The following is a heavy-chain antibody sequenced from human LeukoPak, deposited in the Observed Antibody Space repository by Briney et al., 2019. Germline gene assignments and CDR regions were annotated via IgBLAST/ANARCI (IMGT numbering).Heavy chain of an antibody. CDR3: ARLNYYYDSSGYYPDAFDI. J-gene: IGHJ3*02. Sequence: EASVKVSCKASGYTFTSYGISWVRQAPGQGLEWMGWISAYNGNTNYAQKLQGRVTMTTDTSTSTAYMELRSLRSDDTAVYYCARLNYYYDSSGYYPDAFDIWGQGTMVTVSS. CDR2: ISAYNGNT. D-gene: IGHD3-22*01. V-gene: IGHV1-18*01. CDR1: GYTFTSYG.